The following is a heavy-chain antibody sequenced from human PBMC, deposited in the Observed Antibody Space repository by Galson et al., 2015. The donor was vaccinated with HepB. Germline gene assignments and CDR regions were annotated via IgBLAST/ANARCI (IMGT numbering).Heavy chain of an antibody. J-gene: IGHJ4*02. CDR2: ISYDGSNK. Sequence: SLRLSCAASGFTFSSYGMHWVRQAPGKGLEWVAVISYDGSNKYYADSVKGRFTISRDNSKNTLYLQMNSLRAEDTAVYYCAKGGHSGDYFDYWGQGTLVTVSS. CDR1: GFTFSSYG. CDR3: AKGGHSGDYFDY. V-gene: IGHV3-30*18.